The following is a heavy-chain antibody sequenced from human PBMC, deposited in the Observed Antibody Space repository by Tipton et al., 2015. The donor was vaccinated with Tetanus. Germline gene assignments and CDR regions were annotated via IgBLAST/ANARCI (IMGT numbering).Heavy chain of an antibody. CDR1: GGSSISGGYY. CDR2: IYYSGST. D-gene: IGHD3-3*02. J-gene: IGHJ4*02. Sequence: TLSLTCTVSGGSSISGGYYWSWIRQHTGKGLVWIGDIYYSGSTYYNPSLKSRVSISVDTSKKQFSLKLKSVTAADSAVYYCAREQQRGAFGWNYFDYWGKGTLVTFSS. CDR3: AREQQRGAFGWNYFDY. V-gene: IGHV4-31*03.